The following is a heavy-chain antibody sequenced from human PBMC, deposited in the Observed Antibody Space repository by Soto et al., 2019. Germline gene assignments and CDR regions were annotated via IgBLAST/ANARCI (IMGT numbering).Heavy chain of an antibody. Sequence: PSETLSLTCTVSGGSISSAAYYWSWIRQHPGQGLEWIGSIYYSGSTFYNPDYNPSLQGRVVISVDTSTNQFSLNLSSVTAADTAVYFCARADRGNFLYYGMDVWGQGTAVTVSS. D-gene: IGHD3-10*01. CDR1: GGSISSAAYY. V-gene: IGHV4-31*03. CDR2: IYYSGST. CDR3: ARADRGNFLYYGMDV. J-gene: IGHJ6*02.